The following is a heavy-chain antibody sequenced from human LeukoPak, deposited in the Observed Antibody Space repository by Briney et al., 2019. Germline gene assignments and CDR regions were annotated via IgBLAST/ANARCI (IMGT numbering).Heavy chain of an antibody. CDR3: ARSRYFDWLPTFDP. V-gene: IGHV1-18*01. D-gene: IGHD3-9*01. Sequence: ASVKVSCKASGYTFTSYGISWVRQAPGQGLEWMGWISAYNGNTNYAQKLQGRVTMTTDTSTSTAYMELRRLRSDDTAVYYCARSRYFDWLPTFDPWGQGTVVTVSS. CDR2: ISAYNGNT. CDR1: GYTFTSYG. J-gene: IGHJ5*02.